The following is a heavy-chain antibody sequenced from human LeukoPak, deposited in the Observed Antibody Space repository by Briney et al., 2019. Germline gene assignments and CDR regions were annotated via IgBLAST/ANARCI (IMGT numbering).Heavy chain of an antibody. CDR2: IYFTGTT. Sequence: SETLSLTCTVSGDSISGYYWNWIRQPPGKGLEWIAYIYFTGTTNYSPSLKSRVSMSVDTSQNQFSVKLSSVTAADTAVYYCARGSRGYEFVFDYWGQGTLVTVPS. D-gene: IGHD5-12*01. CDR3: ARGSRGYEFVFDY. V-gene: IGHV4-59*01. J-gene: IGHJ4*02. CDR1: GDSISGYY.